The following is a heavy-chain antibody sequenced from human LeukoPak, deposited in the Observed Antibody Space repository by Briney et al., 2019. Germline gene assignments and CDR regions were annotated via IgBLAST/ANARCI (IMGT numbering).Heavy chain of an antibody. J-gene: IGHJ5*02. CDR2: IYYSGST. V-gene: IGHV4-39*01. CDR3: ARQDYDFWSGPNWFDP. Sequence: SETLSLTCTVSGGSISSSSYYWGWIRQPPGKGLEWIGSIYYSGSTYYNPSLKSRVTISVDTSKSQFSLKLSSVTAADTAVYYCARQDYDFWSGPNWFDPWGQGTLVTVSS. CDR1: GGSISSSSYY. D-gene: IGHD3-3*01.